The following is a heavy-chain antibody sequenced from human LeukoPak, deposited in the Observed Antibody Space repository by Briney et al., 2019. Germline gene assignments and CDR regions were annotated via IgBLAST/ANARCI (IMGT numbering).Heavy chain of an antibody. CDR1: GGSISSSSYY. Sequence: SETLSLTCTVSGGSISSSSYYWGWIRQPPGKGLEWIGSIYYSGSTYYNPSLKSRVTISVDTSKNQFPLKLSSVTAADTAVYYCAAPNVLLWFGEFFWGQGTLVTVSS. D-gene: IGHD3-10*01. CDR2: IYYSGST. CDR3: AAPNVLLWFGEFF. J-gene: IGHJ4*02. V-gene: IGHV4-39*01.